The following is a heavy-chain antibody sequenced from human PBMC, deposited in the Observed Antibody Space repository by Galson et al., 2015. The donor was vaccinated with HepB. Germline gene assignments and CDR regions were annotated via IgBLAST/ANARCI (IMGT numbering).Heavy chain of an antibody. CDR1: GYTFTSYG. CDR2: ISAYNGNT. Sequence: SVKVSCKASGYTFTSYGISWVRQAPGQGLEWMGWISAYNGNTNYAQKLQGRVTMTTDTSTSTAYMELRSLRSDDTAVYYCARMLSFDWTTHDAFDIWGQGTMVTVSS. D-gene: IGHD3-9*01. J-gene: IGHJ3*02. V-gene: IGHV1-18*04. CDR3: ARMLSFDWTTHDAFDI.